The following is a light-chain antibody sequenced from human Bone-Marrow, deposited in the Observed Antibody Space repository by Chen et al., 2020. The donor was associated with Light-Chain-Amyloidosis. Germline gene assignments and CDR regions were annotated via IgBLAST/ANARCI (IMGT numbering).Light chain of an antibody. Sequence: EIVLTQSPGTLSLSPGEGANLSCRASQTISSNYLTWYQQKFGQAPRLLIDGSASRATGIPDRFTGSGSGTDFTLTINRLEPEDFAMYYCQQYGTSPLTFGGGTKVEI. CDR3: QQYGTSPLT. J-gene: IGKJ4*01. CDR1: QTISSNY. V-gene: IGKV3-20*01. CDR2: GSA.